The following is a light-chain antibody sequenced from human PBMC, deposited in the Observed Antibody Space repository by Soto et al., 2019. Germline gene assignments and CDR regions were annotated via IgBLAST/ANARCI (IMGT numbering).Light chain of an antibody. J-gene: IGKJ1*01. CDR3: QQYNSYPGR. Sequence: DIPMTQSPSTLSATVGDRVTITCRASQSISSWLAWYQQKPGKAPKLLIYDASSLESGVPSRFSGSGSGTEFTLTISSLQPDDFATYYCQQYNSYPGRFGQGTKVEIK. CDR1: QSISSW. V-gene: IGKV1-5*01. CDR2: DAS.